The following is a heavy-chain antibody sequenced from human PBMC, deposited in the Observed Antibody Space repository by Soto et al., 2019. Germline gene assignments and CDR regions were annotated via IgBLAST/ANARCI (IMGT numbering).Heavy chain of an antibody. D-gene: IGHD3-3*01. CDR2: ISYDGSNK. CDR3: ARDFSRSLTIFPSMDV. CDR1: GFTFSSNA. V-gene: IGHV3-30-3*01. Sequence: PGGSLRLSCAASGFTFSSNAMHWVRQAPGKGLEWVAVISYDGSNKYYADSVKGRFTISRDNSKNTLYLQMNSLRAEDTAVYYCARDFSRSLTIFPSMDVWGQGTTVTVSS. J-gene: IGHJ6*02.